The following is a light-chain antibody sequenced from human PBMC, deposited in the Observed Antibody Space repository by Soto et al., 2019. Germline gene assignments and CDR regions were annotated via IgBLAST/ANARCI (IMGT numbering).Light chain of an antibody. Sequence: EIVLTQSPATLSLSPGERATLSCRASQSIRNYLAWYQQKPGQSPRLLIYDASNRATDVPARFSGSGSGTDFTLSISSLEHEDFAVYFCQQRSNWPLTFGPGTKVDIK. V-gene: IGKV3-11*01. CDR1: QSIRNY. CDR2: DAS. J-gene: IGKJ3*01. CDR3: QQRSNWPLT.